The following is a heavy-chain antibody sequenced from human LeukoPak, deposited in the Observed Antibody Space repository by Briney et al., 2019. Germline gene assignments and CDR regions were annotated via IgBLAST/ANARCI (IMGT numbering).Heavy chain of an antibody. J-gene: IGHJ4*02. D-gene: IGHD3-22*01. CDR2: IYPGDSDT. V-gene: IGHV5-51*01. Sequence: GESLKISCKGSGYSFTSYWIGWVRQMPGKGLEWMGIIYPGDSDTRYSPSLQGQVTISADKSISTAYLQWSSLKASDTAMYYCARLVGYYDSSGYSGGYFDYWGQGTLVTVSS. CDR1: GYSFTSYW. CDR3: ARLVGYYDSSGYSGGYFDY.